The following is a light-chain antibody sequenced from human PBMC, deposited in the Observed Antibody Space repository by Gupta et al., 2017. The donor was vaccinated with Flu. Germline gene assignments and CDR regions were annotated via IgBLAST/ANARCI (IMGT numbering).Light chain of an antibody. V-gene: IGKV1-39*01. CDR3: QQSYSTPWT. J-gene: IGKJ1*01. Sequence: QXTQXXSXLXXXXGDRVTITCRASQSISSYLNWYQQKPGKAPKLLLYAASIFQSRVPSRFSGSGSGTNFTLTISSLQPEDFATYYCQQSYSTPWTFGQGTKVEIK. CDR1: QSISSY. CDR2: AAS.